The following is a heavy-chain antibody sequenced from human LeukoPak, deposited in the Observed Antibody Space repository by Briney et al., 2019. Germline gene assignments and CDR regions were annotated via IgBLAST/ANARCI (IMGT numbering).Heavy chain of an antibody. CDR3: ARGYCTNGVCGWFDP. CDR1: GGTFSSYA. D-gene: IGHD2-8*01. J-gene: IGHJ5*02. V-gene: IGHV1-69*13. Sequence: SVKVSCKASGGTFSSYAISWVRQAPGQGLEWMGGIIPIFGTANYAQKFQGRVTITADESTSTAYIELSSLRSEDTAVYYCARGYCTNGVCGWFDPWGQGTLVTVSS. CDR2: IIPIFGTA.